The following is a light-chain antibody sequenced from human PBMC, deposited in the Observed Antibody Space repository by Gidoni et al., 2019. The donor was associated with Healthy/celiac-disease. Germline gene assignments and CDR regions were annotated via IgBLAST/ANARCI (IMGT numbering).Light chain of an antibody. Sequence: EIVLTQSPATLSLSPGERPTLACRASQSVSSYLAWYQQQPGQAPRLLIYDASNRATGIPARFSGSGSGTDFALTISSLGPEDFAVYYCQQRSNWPPRLTFGGGTKVEIK. CDR3: QQRSNWPPRLT. CDR2: DAS. CDR1: QSVSSY. V-gene: IGKV3-11*01. J-gene: IGKJ4*01.